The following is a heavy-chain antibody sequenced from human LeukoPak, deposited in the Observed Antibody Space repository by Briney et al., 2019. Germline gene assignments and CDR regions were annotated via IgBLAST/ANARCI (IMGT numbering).Heavy chain of an antibody. CDR2: ISSSSSYI. Sequence: GGSLRLSCEASGFTFSSYSMNWVRQAPGKGLEWVSSISSSSSYIYYADSVKGRFTISRDNAKNSLYLQMNSLRAEDTAVYYCARGGLYDSSGYSPFDYWGQGTLVTVSS. V-gene: IGHV3-21*01. J-gene: IGHJ4*02. D-gene: IGHD3-22*01. CDR3: ARGGLYDSSGYSPFDY. CDR1: GFTFSSYS.